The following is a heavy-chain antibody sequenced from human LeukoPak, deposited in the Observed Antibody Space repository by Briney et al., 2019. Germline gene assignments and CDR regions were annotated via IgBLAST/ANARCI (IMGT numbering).Heavy chain of an antibody. V-gene: IGHV1-69*05. J-gene: IGHJ6*03. D-gene: IGHD2-2*01. CDR2: IIPIFGTA. Sequence: ASVKVSCKASGGTFSSYAISWVRQAPGQGLEWMGGIIPIFGTANYAQKFQGRVTITTDESTSTAYMELSSLRSEDTAVYYCARGRHHYPTSKNSYYYYYMDVWGKGTTVTVSS. CDR1: GGTFSSYA. CDR3: ARGRHHYPTSKNSYYYYYMDV.